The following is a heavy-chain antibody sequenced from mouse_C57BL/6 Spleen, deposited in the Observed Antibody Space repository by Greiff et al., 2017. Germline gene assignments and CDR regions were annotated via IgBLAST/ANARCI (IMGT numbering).Heavy chain of an antibody. Sequence: QVQLQQPGAELVMPGASVKLSCKASGYTFTSYWMHWVKQRPGQGLEWIGEIDPSDSYTNCNQKFKGKSTLTVDKSSSTAYMQLSSLTSEDSAVYYCARGYYYGSSPLDYWSQGTTLTVSS. V-gene: IGHV1-69*01. CDR1: GYTFTSYW. CDR3: ARGYYYGSSPLDY. D-gene: IGHD1-1*01. CDR2: IDPSDSYT. J-gene: IGHJ2*01.